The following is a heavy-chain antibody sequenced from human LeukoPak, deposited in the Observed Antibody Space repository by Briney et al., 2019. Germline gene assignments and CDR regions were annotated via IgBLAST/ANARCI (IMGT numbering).Heavy chain of an antibody. J-gene: IGHJ4*02. CDR3: ARKGTGDTLDY. CDR2: INPNNGVT. D-gene: IGHD7-27*01. V-gene: IGHV1-2*02. Sequence: ASVKVSCKASGYTFTGYHMHWVRQAPGQRLEWMGWINPNNGVTDYAQKFQGRVTMTRDTSISTAYMELSSLRSDDTAVYYCARKGTGDTLDYWGQGTPVTASS. CDR1: GYTFTGYH.